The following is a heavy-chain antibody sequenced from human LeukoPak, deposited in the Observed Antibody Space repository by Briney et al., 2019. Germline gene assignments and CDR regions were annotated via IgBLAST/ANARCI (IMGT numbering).Heavy chain of an antibody. CDR2: ISGYGDSA. CDR1: GFTFSNFA. V-gene: IGHV3-23*01. Sequence: GGSLRLSCAASGFTFSNFAMSWLRQAPGKGPEWVSAISGYGDSAYYADSVKGRFTIFRDNPKNTVYLQMNSLRAEDTAVYYCAKDFGPWGQGTLVTVSS. CDR3: AKDFGP. J-gene: IGHJ5*02. D-gene: IGHD3-16*01.